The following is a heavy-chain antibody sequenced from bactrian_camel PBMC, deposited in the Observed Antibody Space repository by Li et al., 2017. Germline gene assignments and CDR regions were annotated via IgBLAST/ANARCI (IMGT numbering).Heavy chain of an antibody. J-gene: IGHJ6*01. V-gene: IGHV3-3*01. CDR1: AYAYSGC. Sequence: HVQLVESGGGSVQAGGSLVLSCAASAYAYSGCMGWFRQAPGKEREEVASIWTGGATYYLNSVKGRFTISKDNAKNTLYLQMNSLKPEDTAMYYCAAVRYGVTWYPPCRARSADFGYWGQGTQVTVS. CDR3: AAVRYGVTWYPPCRARSADFGY. CDR2: IWTGGAT. D-gene: IGHD6*01.